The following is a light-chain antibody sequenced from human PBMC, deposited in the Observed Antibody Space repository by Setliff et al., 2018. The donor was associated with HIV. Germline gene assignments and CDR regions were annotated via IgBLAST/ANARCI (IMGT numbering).Light chain of an antibody. Sequence: QSALTQPASVSGSPGQSITISCTGTSSDVSTYNFVSWYQQHPGKAPKLMIYDVSYRPPGVSNRFSGSKSGNTASLTISGLQAEDEADYYCSSYTSSTPLYVFGNGTKVTVL. CDR3: SSYTSSTPLYV. V-gene: IGLV2-14*03. J-gene: IGLJ1*01. CDR1: SSDVSTYNF. CDR2: DVS.